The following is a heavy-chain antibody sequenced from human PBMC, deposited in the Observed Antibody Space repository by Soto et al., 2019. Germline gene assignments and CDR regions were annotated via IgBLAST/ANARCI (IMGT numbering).Heavy chain of an antibody. CDR1: GFTFRSYW. J-gene: IGHJ5*02. CDR3: ARGDFYSGDL. CDR2: INEDESEK. V-gene: IGHV3-7*05. D-gene: IGHD4-4*01. Sequence: EVQLVESGGGLVQPGGSLRLSCVASGFTFRSYWMSWVRQAQGKGLEWVANINEDESEKNYVDSVKGRFTISRDNAKNSLYLQMNSLSAEDTAMYFCARGDFYSGDLWGQGTLVTVSP.